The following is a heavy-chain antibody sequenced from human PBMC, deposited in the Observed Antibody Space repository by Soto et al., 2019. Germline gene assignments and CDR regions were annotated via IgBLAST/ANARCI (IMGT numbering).Heavy chain of an antibody. CDR3: ARERVRYRSGWYGVDY. D-gene: IGHD6-19*01. CDR2: ISYDGSNK. CDR1: GFTFSSYA. J-gene: IGHJ4*02. V-gene: IGHV3-30-3*01. Sequence: QVQLVESGGGVVQPGRSLRLSCAASGFTFSSYAMHWVRQAPGKGLEWVAVISYDGSNKYYADSVKGRFTISRDNSKNPRYRQMNSQRAEDTAVYYCARERVRYRSGWYGVDYWGQGTLVTVSS.